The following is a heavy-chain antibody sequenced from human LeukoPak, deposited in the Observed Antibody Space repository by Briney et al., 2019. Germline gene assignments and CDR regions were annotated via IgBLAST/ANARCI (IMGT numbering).Heavy chain of an antibody. CDR3: AKDTAIARFLEWLLFFDY. D-gene: IGHD3-3*01. V-gene: IGHV3-23*01. CDR2: ISGSGGST. CDR1: GFTFGSYA. Sequence: GGSLRLSCAASGFTFGSYAMRWVRQAPGKGLEWVSAISGSGGSTYYADSVKGRFTISRDNSKNTLYLQMNSLRAEDTAVYYCAKDTAIARFLEWLLFFDYWGQGTLVTVSS. J-gene: IGHJ4*02.